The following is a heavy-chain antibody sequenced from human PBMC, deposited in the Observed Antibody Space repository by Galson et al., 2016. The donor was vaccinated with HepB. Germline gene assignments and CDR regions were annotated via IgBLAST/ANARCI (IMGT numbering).Heavy chain of an antibody. V-gene: IGHV4-31*03. CDR2: IYNSGNT. D-gene: IGHD5-24*01. Sequence: TLSLTCSVSGGAISSGGFQWSWIRQHAGKGLEWIGHIYNSGNTHYNPSLKSRLTISVDTSKNQFSLTLSSVTVADTAVYYCARGEGGYVDWVYPQRRYNHYGMDIWGQGTTVTVSS. CDR1: GGAISSGGFQ. CDR3: ARGEGGYVDWVYPQRRYNHYGMDI. J-gene: IGHJ6*02.